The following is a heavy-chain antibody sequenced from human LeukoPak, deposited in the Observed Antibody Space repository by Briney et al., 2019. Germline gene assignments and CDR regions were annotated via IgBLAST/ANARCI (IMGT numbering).Heavy chain of an antibody. CDR2: ISSSGSTI. Sequence: GGSLRLSCAASGFTFSSYEMNWDRQAPGKGLEWVSYISSSGSTIYYADSVKGRFTISRDNAKTSMYLQMNSLRAEDTAVYYCARKPSGYVEGYFDYWGQGTLVTVSS. CDR3: ARKPSGYVEGYFDY. V-gene: IGHV3-48*03. D-gene: IGHD5-12*01. CDR1: GFTFSSYE. J-gene: IGHJ4*02.